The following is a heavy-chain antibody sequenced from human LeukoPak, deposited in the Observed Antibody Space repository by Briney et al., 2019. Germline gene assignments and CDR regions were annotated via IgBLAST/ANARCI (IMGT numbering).Heavy chain of an antibody. CDR3: ATDRPYYGSGSYYMTH. CDR1: GYTLTELS. Sequence: ASVKVSCKVSGYTLTELSMHWVRQAPGKGREWMGGFDPEDGETIYAQKFQGRVTMTEDTSTDTAYMELSSLRSEDTAVYYCATDRPYYGSGSYYMTHWGQGTLVTVSS. CDR2: FDPEDGET. D-gene: IGHD3-10*01. J-gene: IGHJ4*02. V-gene: IGHV1-24*01.